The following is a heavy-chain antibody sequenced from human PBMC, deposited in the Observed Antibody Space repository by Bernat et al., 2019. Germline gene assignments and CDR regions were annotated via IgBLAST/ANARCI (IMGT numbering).Heavy chain of an antibody. J-gene: IGHJ4*01. CDR2: VSSTGTNE. CDR1: GFTFNTYG. V-gene: IGHV3-30*18. CDR3: VNDDDWGRFAY. Sequence: QVQLVESGGGVVQPGRSLRLSCAASGFTFNTYGMHWVRQAPGKELEWVAVVSSTGTNESYADSVKGRFTISRDNSKNILHLQMNSLSVDDTALYYCVNDDDWGRFAYWDHGTPVTFSS. D-gene: IGHD3-9*01.